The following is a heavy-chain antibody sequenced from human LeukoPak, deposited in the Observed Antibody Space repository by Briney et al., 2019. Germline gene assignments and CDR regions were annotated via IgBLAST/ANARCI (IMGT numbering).Heavy chain of an antibody. Sequence: GGSLRLSCAASGFASSSYWMHWVRQVPGKGLVWVSQISTDGSQTFYADSVKGRFTISRDNAKNTLFLQMDSLRPEDTAVYYCVRSLRSADFWGQGTLVTVSS. CDR3: VRSLRSADF. J-gene: IGHJ4*02. V-gene: IGHV3-74*01. CDR2: ISTDGSQT. CDR1: GFASSSYW.